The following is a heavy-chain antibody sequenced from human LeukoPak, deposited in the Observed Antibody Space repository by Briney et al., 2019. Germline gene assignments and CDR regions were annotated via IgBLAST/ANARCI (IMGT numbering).Heavy chain of an antibody. CDR3: ARGLGRWLKLSVFDY. CDR2: IYPGDSDT. Sequence: GESLKISCKGSGYSFTSWWIGWVRQMPGKGLEYMGIIYPGDSDTKYSPSFQGQVTISADKSISTAYLQWSSLKASDTAMYYCARGLGRWLKLSVFDYWGQGTLVTVSS. CDR1: GYSFTSWW. J-gene: IGHJ4*02. D-gene: IGHD5-24*01. V-gene: IGHV5-51*01.